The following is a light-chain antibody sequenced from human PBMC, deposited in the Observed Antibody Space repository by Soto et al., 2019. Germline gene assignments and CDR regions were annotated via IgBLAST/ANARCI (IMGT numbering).Light chain of an antibody. CDR3: GADHGSGTNFVFV. CDR1: SGYSNYK. V-gene: IGLV9-49*01. J-gene: IGLJ1*01. Sequence: QLVLTQPPSGSASLGASVTLTCTLSSGYSNYKVDWYQQRPGKGPRFVMRVGTGGIVGSKGDGIPDRFSVLGSGLNRYLTIKNIQEEDESDYHCGADHGSGTNFVFVFGTGTKVTVL. CDR2: VGTGGIVG.